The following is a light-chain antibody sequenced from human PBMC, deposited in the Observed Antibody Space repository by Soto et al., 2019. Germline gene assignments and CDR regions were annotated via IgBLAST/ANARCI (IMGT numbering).Light chain of an antibody. CDR3: HQSYTSPVT. Sequence: DIQMTQSPSSLSVSIGDRVTMTCLASQSISTYLNWYEQKPGKAPNLLIYGASTLQSGVPSRFSGGGSGTYFTLTISGLQPEDFGSYYCHQSYTSPVTFDGGTKVEIK. J-gene: IGKJ4*01. V-gene: IGKV1-39*01. CDR1: QSISTY. CDR2: GAS.